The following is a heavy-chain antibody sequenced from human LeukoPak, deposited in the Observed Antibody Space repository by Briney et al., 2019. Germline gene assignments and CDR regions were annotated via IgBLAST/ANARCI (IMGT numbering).Heavy chain of an antibody. J-gene: IGHJ4*02. CDR3: LVGGSYSYLG. D-gene: IGHD1-26*01. CDR1: GYTFTNYY. Sequence: SVKVSCKASGYTFTNYYIHWVRQAPGQGLEWMGGIIPIFGTANYAQKFQGRVTITADESTSTAYMELSSLRSEDTAVYYCLVGGSYSYLGWGQGTLVTVSS. CDR2: IIPIFGTA. V-gene: IGHV1-69*13.